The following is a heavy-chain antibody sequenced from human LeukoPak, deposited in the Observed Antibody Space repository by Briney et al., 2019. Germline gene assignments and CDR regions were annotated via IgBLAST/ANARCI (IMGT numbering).Heavy chain of an antibody. CDR2: ISYDGSNK. CDR3: ARESTRYFDWLSLGFDP. J-gene: IGHJ5*02. D-gene: IGHD3-9*01. CDR1: GFTFSSYA. Sequence: PGGSLRLSCAASGFTFSSYAMHWVRQAPGKGLEWVVVISYDGSNKYYADSVKGRFTISRDNSKNTLYLQMNSLRAEDTAVYYCARESTRYFDWLSLGFDPWGQGTLVTVSS. V-gene: IGHV3-30*04.